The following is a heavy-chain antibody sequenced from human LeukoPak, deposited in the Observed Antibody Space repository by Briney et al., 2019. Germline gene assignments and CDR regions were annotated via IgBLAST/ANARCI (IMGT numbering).Heavy chain of an antibody. CDR3: AREVGAIDY. D-gene: IGHD1-26*01. J-gene: IGHJ4*02. V-gene: IGHV3-48*01. CDR1: GFTFSSYA. CDR2: ISDSSSTI. Sequence: GGSLRLSCAASGFTFSSYAMSWVRQAPGKGLEWVSAISDSSSTIYYADSVKGRFTISRDNAKNSLYLQVNSLRAEDTAVYYCAREVGAIDYWGQGTLVTVSS.